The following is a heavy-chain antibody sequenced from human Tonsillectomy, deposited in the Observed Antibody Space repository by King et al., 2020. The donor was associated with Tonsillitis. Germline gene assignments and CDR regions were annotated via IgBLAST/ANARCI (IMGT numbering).Heavy chain of an antibody. CDR3: ATSLYFAGDRPPVDY. CDR2: IYPGDSDT. CDR1: GYSFTSHW. Sequence: QLVQSGAEVKKPGESLKISCQVSGYSFTSHWIGWVRQMPGKGLEWMGIIYPGDSDTRYNPSFQGQVTISADKSISTAFLQWSSLKASDTAMYYCATSLYFAGDRPPVDYWGPGTLVTVSS. V-gene: IGHV5-51*03. D-gene: IGHD2-21*02. J-gene: IGHJ4*02.